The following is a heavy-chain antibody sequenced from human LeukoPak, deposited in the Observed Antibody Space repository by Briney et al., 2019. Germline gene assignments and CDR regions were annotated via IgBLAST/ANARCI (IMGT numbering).Heavy chain of an antibody. D-gene: IGHD1-1*01. CDR3: ARDPNPRGTGTFDY. J-gene: IGHJ4*02. CDR2: ISYDGGNK. Sequence: GRSLRLSCAASGFTFSSYAMHWVRQAPGKGLEWVAVISYDGGNKYYADSVKGRFTISRDNSKNTLYLQMNSLRAEDTAVYYCARDPNPRGTGTFDYWGQGTLVTVSS. CDR1: GFTFSSYA. V-gene: IGHV3-30*01.